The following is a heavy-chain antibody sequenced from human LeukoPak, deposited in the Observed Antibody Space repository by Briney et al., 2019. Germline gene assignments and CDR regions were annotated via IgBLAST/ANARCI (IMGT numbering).Heavy chain of an antibody. CDR3: VREGSPYNKYEAY. Sequence: SGPTLFKPPQTLTLTCSFSGFSLPTNGVGVGWIRQPPGKALEWLALIYWDDDKRYIPSLRSRLAITSDASRNQVVLTMTNMDPVDTATYDCVREGSPYNKYEAYWGQGTLVTVSS. CDR2: IYWDDDK. D-gene: IGHD1-14*01. V-gene: IGHV2-5*02. J-gene: IGHJ4*02. CDR1: GFSLPTNGVG.